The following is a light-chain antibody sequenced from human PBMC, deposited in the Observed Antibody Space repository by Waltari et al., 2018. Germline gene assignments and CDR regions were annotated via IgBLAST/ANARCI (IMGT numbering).Light chain of an antibody. J-gene: IGKJ1*01. CDR1: RSVDTW. V-gene: IGKV1-5*01. CDR2: DAS. CDR3: QQYRSDSPT. Sequence: DIQLTQSPSTLSASIGDKVTITCRASRSVDTWLAWYQQQPGTPPKFLIYDASSLENGVPSRFRGSGSGTEFTLSITSLQPDDFATYYCQQYRSDSPTFGQGTKVEMK.